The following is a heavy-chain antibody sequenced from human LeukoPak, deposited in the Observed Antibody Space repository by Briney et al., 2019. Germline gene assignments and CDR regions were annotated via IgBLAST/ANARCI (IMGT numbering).Heavy chain of an antibody. D-gene: IGHD4-17*01. CDR2: IYYSGST. CDR1: GGSISSYY. V-gene: IGHV4-59*01. CDR3: ARMTTVNSFDY. J-gene: IGHJ4*02. Sequence: SETLSLTCTVSGGSISSYYWSWIRQPPGKGLEWIGYIYYSGSTNYNPSLKSRVTISVDTSKNQFSLKLSSVIAADTAVYYRARMTTVNSFDYWGQGTLVTVYS.